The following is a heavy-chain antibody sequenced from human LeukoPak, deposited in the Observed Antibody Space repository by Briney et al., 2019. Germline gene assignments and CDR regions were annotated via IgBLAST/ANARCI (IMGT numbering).Heavy chain of an antibody. D-gene: IGHD3-9*01. CDR2: TSSSSSYI. V-gene: IGHV3-21*01. CDR3: ARADTSDILTGYSDY. Sequence: SGGSLRLSCAASGSTFSSYAMSWVRQAPGKGLEWVSSTSSSSSYIYYADSVKGRFTISRGNAKKSLYLQMNRLRAEDTAVYFCARADTSDILTGYSDYWGQGTLVTVSS. J-gene: IGHJ4*02. CDR1: GSTFSSYA.